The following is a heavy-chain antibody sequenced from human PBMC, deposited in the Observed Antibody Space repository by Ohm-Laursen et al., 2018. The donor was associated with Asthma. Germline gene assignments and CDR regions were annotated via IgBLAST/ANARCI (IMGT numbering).Heavy chain of an antibody. D-gene: IGHD1-1*01. CDR2: IYYSGST. Sequence: TLSLTCTVSGGSISSGGYYWSWIRQHPGKGLEWIGYIYYSGSTYYNPSLKSRLTISVDTSKNQFSLNLSFVTAADTAMYYCARGPMHDYYFDTWGQGTLVTVSS. J-gene: IGHJ4*02. CDR1: GGSISSGGYY. CDR3: ARGPMHDYYFDT. V-gene: IGHV4-31*03.